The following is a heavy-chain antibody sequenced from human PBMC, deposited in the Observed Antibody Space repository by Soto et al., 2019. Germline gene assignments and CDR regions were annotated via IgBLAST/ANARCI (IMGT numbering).Heavy chain of an antibody. D-gene: IGHD3-3*01. CDR1: GDSIRSGTYS. V-gene: IGHV4-31*03. J-gene: IGHJ4*02. CDR2: IYNSGTT. CDR3: ARDSSWRGYCDL. Sequence: QVQLQESGPGLVRPSQTLSLTCTVSGDSIRSGTYSWTWIRQHPGKGLEWIGVIYNSGTTYYNPSLKSRVNISSDTSKNQFSLKMRSVTAADTAIYYCARDSSWRGYCDLWGQGTLVTVSS.